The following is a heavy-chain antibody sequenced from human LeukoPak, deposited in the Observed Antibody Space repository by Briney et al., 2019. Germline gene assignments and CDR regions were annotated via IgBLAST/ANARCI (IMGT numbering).Heavy chain of an antibody. J-gene: IGHJ4*02. D-gene: IGHD3-22*01. CDR1: GGSISSYY. CDR3: ARGGAGDSSGYYLHDY. Sequence: PSETLSLTCTVSGGSISSYYWSWIRQPAGKGLEWIGRIYTSGSTNYNPSLRSRVTMSVDTSKNQFSLKLSSVTAADTAVYYCARGGAGDSSGYYLHDYWGQGTLVTVSS. CDR2: IYTSGST. V-gene: IGHV4-4*07.